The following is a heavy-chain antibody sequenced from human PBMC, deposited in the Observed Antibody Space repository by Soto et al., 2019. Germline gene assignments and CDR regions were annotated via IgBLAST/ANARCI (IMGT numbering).Heavy chain of an antibody. Sequence: HPGGSLRLSCAASGFTVSSNYMSWVRQAPGKGLEWVSVIYSGGSTYYADSVKGRFTISRDNSKNTLYLQMNSLRAEDTAVYYCARSRKYYDFWSGPTLASSLDVWGQGTTVTVSS. D-gene: IGHD3-3*01. V-gene: IGHV3-66*01. J-gene: IGHJ6*02. CDR1: GFTVSSNY. CDR3: ARSRKYYDFWSGPTLASSLDV. CDR2: IYSGGST.